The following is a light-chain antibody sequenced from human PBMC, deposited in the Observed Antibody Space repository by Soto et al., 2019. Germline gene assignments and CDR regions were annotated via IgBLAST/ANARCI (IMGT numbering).Light chain of an antibody. Sequence: EIVMTQSPGTLSVSPGDGATLSCRASQSVGSNLAWYQQKPGQAPRLLIYGASTRATAIPARFSGSGSGTEFTLTISSLQSEDFAVYYCQQYDNWPPWTFGQGTKVEIK. J-gene: IGKJ1*01. CDR2: GAS. V-gene: IGKV3-15*01. CDR1: QSVGSN. CDR3: QQYDNWPPWT.